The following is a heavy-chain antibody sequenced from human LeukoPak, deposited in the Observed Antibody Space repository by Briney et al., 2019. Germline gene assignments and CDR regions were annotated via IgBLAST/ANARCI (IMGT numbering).Heavy chain of an antibody. CDR2: IKSEADGGTT. V-gene: IGHV3-15*01. CDR3: STLWGIVPAAPYLDY. Sequence: PGGSLRLSCAASGFTFSNAWMTWLRQAPGKGLEWVGHIKSEADGGTTDYAAPVKDRFTISRDDSKNTLYLQMNSLKTEDTAVYYCSTLWGIVPAAPYLDYWGQGTLLIVSS. CDR1: GFTFSNAW. J-gene: IGHJ4*02. D-gene: IGHD3-16*01.